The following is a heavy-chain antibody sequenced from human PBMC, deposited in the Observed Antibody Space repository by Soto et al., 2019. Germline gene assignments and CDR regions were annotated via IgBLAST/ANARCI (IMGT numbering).Heavy chain of an antibody. D-gene: IGHD2-15*01. CDR1: GGSIDNYY. Sequence: SETLSLTCTVSGGSIDNYYWSWIRQPPGKGLEWIGYIYSSGTTHYNSSLRGRVTMSVDTSKNNQLLPKLRSLTAADAAVYYCARHGPYCSGASCRIDNWGQGTPVTVSS. CDR3: ARHGPYCSGASCRIDN. CDR2: IYSSGTT. V-gene: IGHV4-59*08. J-gene: IGHJ4*02.